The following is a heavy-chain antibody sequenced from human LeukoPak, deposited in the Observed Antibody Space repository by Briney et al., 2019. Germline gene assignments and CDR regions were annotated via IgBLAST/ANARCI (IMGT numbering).Heavy chain of an antibody. CDR2: IYYSGST. V-gene: IGHV4-59*01. Sequence: SETLSLTCTVSGGSISSYYWSWIRQPPGKGLEWIGYIYYSGSTNYNPSLKSRVTISVDTSKNQFSLKLSSVTAADTAVYYCASRPPLWFGELDWGQGTLVTVSS. CDR3: ASRPPLWFGELD. CDR1: GGSISSYY. J-gene: IGHJ4*02. D-gene: IGHD3-10*01.